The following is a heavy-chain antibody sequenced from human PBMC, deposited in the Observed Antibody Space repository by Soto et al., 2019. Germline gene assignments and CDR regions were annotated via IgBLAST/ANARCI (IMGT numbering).Heavy chain of an antibody. Sequence: QVQLVQSGAEMKKPGSSVKVSCQSSGGTFNTYAMNWVRQAPGQGPEWMGDISPMFGAANYAPKFQGRVTITADESTGTSYMQLSSLTSEDTALYFCAREGQVHTPAFVYWGQGTLVPVSS. J-gene: IGHJ4*02. D-gene: IGHD3-10*01. CDR2: ISPMFGAA. V-gene: IGHV1-69*19. CDR3: AREGQVHTPAFVY. CDR1: GGTFNTYA.